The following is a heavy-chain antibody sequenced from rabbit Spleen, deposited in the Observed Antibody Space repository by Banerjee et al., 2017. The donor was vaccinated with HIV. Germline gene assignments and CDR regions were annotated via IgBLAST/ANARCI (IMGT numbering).Heavy chain of an antibody. CDR3: ARFYAGYVGFGYISYLDL. D-gene: IGHD7-1*01. J-gene: IGHJ4*01. CDR2: IAGSSSGFT. Sequence: QSLEESGGDLVKPGASLTLTCTASGFSFSSSDYMCWVRQAPGKGLEWISCIAGSSSGFTYSATWAKGRFTCSKTSSTTVTLQMTSLTVADTATYFCARFYAGYVGFGYISYLDLWGPGTLVTVS. V-gene: IGHV1S40*01. CDR1: GFSFSSSDY.